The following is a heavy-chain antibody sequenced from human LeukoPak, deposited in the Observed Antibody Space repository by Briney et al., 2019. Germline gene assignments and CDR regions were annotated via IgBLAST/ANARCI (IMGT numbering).Heavy chain of an antibody. J-gene: IGHJ6*02. Sequence: ASVKVSCKASGYTFTSYHMHWVRQAPGQGLEWMGIINPSGGSTSYAQKFQGRVTMTRDTSTSTVYMELSSLRSEDTAVYYCARPLEMANYYYYGMDVWGQGTTVTVSS. CDR3: ARPLEMANYYYYGMDV. CDR2: INPSGGST. D-gene: IGHD5-24*01. V-gene: IGHV1-46*01. CDR1: GYTFTSYH.